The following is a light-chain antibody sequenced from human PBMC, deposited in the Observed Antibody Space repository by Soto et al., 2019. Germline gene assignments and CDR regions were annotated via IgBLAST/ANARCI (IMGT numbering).Light chain of an antibody. CDR1: QSVSNDF. J-gene: IGKJ1*01. CDR3: QQYGSSPPRT. Sequence: EIVLTQSPGILSLSPGERATLSCRASQSVSNDFLAWYQQKPGQAPRLLIYGASTRATDVPDRFSGSGSGADFTLSISRLEPEDFAVYYCQQYGSSPPRTFGQGNNVDIK. CDR2: GAS. V-gene: IGKV3-20*01.